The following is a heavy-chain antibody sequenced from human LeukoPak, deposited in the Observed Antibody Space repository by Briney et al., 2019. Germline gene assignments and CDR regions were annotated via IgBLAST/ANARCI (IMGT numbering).Heavy chain of an antibody. CDR1: GFTFSSYA. V-gene: IGHV3-30*04. J-gene: IGHJ4*02. Sequence: GGSLRLSCAASGFTFSSYAMHWVRQAPGKGLEWVAVISYDGSNKYYADSVKGRFTISRDNSKNTLYLQMNSLRAEDTAVYYCARVYVSMAAAGLDYWGQGTLVTVSS. CDR3: ARVYVSMAAAGLDY. CDR2: ISYDGSNK. D-gene: IGHD6-13*01.